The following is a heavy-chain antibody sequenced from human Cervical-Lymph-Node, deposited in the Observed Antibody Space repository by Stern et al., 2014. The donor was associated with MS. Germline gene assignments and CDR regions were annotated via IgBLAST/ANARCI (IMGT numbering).Heavy chain of an antibody. CDR3: AKNTMGIAVAGLFDY. CDR2: ISYDGSNR. CDR1: GFTFDSYG. J-gene: IGHJ4*02. D-gene: IGHD6-19*01. Sequence: VQLVESGGGVVQPGRSLRLSCEASGFTFDSYGVHWVRQPPGKGHEWVAVISYDGSNRYYADSVKGRFTISRDSSKNTVHLQMNSLRADDTALYYCAKNTMGIAVAGLFDYWGQGILVTVSS. V-gene: IGHV3-30*18.